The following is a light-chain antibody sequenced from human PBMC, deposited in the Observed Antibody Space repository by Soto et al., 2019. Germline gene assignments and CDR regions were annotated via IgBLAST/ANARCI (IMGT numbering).Light chain of an antibody. CDR3: QHYGGMWT. J-gene: IGKJ1*01. CDR1: QSITNR. Sequence: DIQMTQSPSTLSASVGDRVTITCRASQSITNRLAWYQQKPGKAPKVLIYDASNLESGVPSRFSGSGSGTEFILTISSLQPDGFASYSCQHYGGMWTFGQGTKVDIK. V-gene: IGKV1-5*01. CDR2: DAS.